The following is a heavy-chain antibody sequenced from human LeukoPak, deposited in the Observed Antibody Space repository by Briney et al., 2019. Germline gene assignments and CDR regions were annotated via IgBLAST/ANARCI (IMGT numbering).Heavy chain of an antibody. CDR3: ARAGNTRFDY. CDR2: ISGSGGRT. CDR1: GFTFNTYG. V-gene: IGHV3-23*01. D-gene: IGHD2/OR15-2a*01. J-gene: IGHJ4*02. Sequence: GGSLRLSCAASGFTFNTYGMSWVRQAPGKGLEWVSGISGSGGRTYYADSVKGRFTISRDNSKNTLYLQMNSLRAEDTAVYYCARAGNTRFDYWGQGTLVTVSS.